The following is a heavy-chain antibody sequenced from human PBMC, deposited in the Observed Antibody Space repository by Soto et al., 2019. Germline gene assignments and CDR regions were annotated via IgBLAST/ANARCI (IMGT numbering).Heavy chain of an antibody. Sequence: SETLSLTCTVSGGSISSSSYYWGWIRQPPGKGLEWIGSIYYSGSTYYNPSLKSRVTISVDTSKNQFSLKLSSVTAADTAVYYCARGPSVDYWGQGTLVTVSP. J-gene: IGHJ4*02. CDR3: ARGPSVDY. CDR1: GGSISSSSYY. CDR2: IYYSGST. V-gene: IGHV4-39*01.